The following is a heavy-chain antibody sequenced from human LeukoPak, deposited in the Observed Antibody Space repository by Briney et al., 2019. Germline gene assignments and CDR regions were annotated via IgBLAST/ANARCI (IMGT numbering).Heavy chain of an antibody. Sequence: PGGSLRLSCAGSGFSISNYGMSWVRQAPGKGLEWVGRIKSKTDGGTTEYAAPVKGRFTISRDDSKNTLYLQMNSLKTEDTAVYYCTTDHNHWGQGTLVTVSS. V-gene: IGHV3-15*01. CDR2: IKSKTDGGTT. CDR3: TTDHNH. J-gene: IGHJ5*02. CDR1: GFSISNYG.